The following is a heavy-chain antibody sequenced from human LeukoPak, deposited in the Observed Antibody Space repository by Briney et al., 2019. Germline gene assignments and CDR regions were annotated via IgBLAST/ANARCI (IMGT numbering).Heavy chain of an antibody. CDR2: FDPEGGET. CDR1: GYTLTELS. V-gene: IGHV1-24*01. D-gene: IGHD6-19*01. Sequence: ASVKVSCKVSGYTLTELSMHWVRQAPGKGLEWMGGFDPEGGETIYAQKFQGRVTMTEDTSTDTAYMELSSLRSEDTAVYYCATSALITVAGTFDYWGQGTLVTVSS. J-gene: IGHJ4*02. CDR3: ATSALITVAGTFDY.